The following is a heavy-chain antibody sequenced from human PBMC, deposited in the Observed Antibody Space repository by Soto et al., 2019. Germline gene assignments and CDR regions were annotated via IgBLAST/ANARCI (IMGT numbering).Heavy chain of an antibody. Sequence: VLGSCNASGDSFTSRDINWWRQPAGQGLEWMGWMQPSTGRTGYAQKFQGRVTITADTSTYTVYMELSGLRSGDTAVYYCARGGYSSTWSNLLDRSGLDVWGPGTTVTVSS. D-gene: IGHD6-13*01. J-gene: IGHJ6*02. CDR2: MQPSTGRT. V-gene: IGHV1-8*01. CDR3: ARGGYSSTWSNLLDRSGLDV. CDR1: GDSFTSRD.